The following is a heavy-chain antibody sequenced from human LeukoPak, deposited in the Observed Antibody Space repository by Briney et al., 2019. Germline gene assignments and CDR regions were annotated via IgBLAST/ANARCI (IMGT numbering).Heavy chain of an antibody. CDR2: ISISTTTI. CDR1: GFTFSSYG. CDR3: ARVGDGHSVNYLDS. J-gene: IGHJ4*02. Sequence: GGSLRLSCAASGFTFSSYGMTWVRQAPGKGLEWVSYISISTTTIYYADSVKGRFTVSRDNAKNSLYLQMNSLRDEDTAIFYCARVGDGHSVNYLDSWGQGTLVTVS. D-gene: IGHD5-24*01. V-gene: IGHV3-48*02.